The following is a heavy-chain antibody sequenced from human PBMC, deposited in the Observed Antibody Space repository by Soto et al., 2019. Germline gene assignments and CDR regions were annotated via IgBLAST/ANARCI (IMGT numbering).Heavy chain of an antibody. V-gene: IGHV1-69*01. J-gene: IGHJ6*02. CDR3: ARVLYYGSGSYSPYGMDV. CDR2: VSPPFRTS. Sequence: VQLVQSGAEVKKPGSSVKVSCKTSGVSFNNNGIGWVRQAPGHGLEWMGGVSPPFRTSNYARKFQGRNSITADASTGTVNMELSSLTSEDTAQYYCARVLYYGSGSYSPYGMDVWGQGTTVTVSS. CDR1: GVSFNNNG. D-gene: IGHD3-10*01.